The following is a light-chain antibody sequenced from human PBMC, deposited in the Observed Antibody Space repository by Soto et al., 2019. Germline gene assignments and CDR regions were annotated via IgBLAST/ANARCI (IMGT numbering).Light chain of an antibody. J-gene: IGLJ1*01. CDR3: SSYAGTNNYV. Sequence: QSVLTQPPSASGFPGQAVTISCTGKSSDVGGYNYVSWYQQHPGKAPKLMIYEVSKRPSGVPDRFSGSKSGNTASLTVSGLQAEDEADYYCSSYAGTNNYVFGTGTKVTVL. CDR1: SSDVGGYNY. CDR2: EVS. V-gene: IGLV2-8*01.